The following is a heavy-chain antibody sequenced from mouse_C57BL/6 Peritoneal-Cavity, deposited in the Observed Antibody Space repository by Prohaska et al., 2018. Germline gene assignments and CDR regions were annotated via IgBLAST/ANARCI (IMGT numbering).Heavy chain of an antibody. J-gene: IGHJ1*03. CDR3: MRYSKYCYFDV. Sequence: EVQLLETGGGLVQPGGSRGLSCESSGFTFSGFWMSWVRQTPGKTLAWIGDINSDGSAINDAPSIKDRFTIFRDNDKSTLYLQMSNVRSEDTATYFCMRYSKYCYFDVWGTGTTVTVST. D-gene: IGHD2-5*01. V-gene: IGHV11-2*01. CDR1: GFTFSGFW. CDR2: INSDGSAI.